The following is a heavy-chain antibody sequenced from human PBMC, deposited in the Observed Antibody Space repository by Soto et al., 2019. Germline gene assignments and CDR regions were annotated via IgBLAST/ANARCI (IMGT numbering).Heavy chain of an antibody. V-gene: IGHV4-34*04. D-gene: IGHD3-22*01. J-gene: IGHJ5*02. CDR2: IKQSESA. Sequence: SETLYLTRAVYGGSFSGYYWSWIRQPPGKWLEWIGEIKQSESACSSPSLRSRGTISADTSKNLSSLNLGSVTAADTAVYYCARRPITTNPRFDPGGRGSLVTVSS. CDR1: GGSFSGYY. CDR3: ARRPITTNPRFDP.